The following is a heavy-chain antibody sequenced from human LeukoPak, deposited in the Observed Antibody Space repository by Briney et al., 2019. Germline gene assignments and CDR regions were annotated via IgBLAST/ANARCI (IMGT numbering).Heavy chain of an antibody. V-gene: IGHV5-51*01. J-gene: IGHJ5*02. CDR3: ARAKGFGELLLGWSDP. CDR2: IYPGDSDT. Sequence: GESLKISCKGSGYSFTSYWIGWVRQMPGKGLEWMGIIYPGDSDTRYSPSFQGQVTISADKSISTAYLQWSSLKASDTAMYYCARAKGFGELLLGWSDPWGQGTLVTVSS. D-gene: IGHD3-10*01. CDR1: GYSFTSYW.